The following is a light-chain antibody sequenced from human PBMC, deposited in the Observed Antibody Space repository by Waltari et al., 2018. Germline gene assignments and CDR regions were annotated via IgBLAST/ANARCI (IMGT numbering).Light chain of an antibody. Sequence: QAALTQPASVSGCPGQSSTISCSAISRDVGGYNYVPWYQQHPGKAPKRIIFEVSYRPSGVSNLFSGSKSCNTASLTISGLQAEDETDYYCRSYTTTSTLILFGGGTKLTVL. V-gene: IGLV2-14*01. J-gene: IGLJ2*01. CDR1: SRDVGGYNY. CDR2: EVS. CDR3: RSYTTTSTLIL.